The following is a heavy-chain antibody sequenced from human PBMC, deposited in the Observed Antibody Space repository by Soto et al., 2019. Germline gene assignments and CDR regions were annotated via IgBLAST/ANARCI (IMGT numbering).Heavy chain of an antibody. V-gene: IGHV4-59*08. D-gene: IGHD3-10*01. Sequence: SETLSLTCTVSGGSISSYYWSWIRQPPGKGLEWIGYIYYSGSTNYNPSLKSRVTISVDTSKNQFSLKLSSVTAADTAVYYCARRVILWFGDLSDYGMDVWGQRTTVTVSS. CDR1: GGSISSYY. CDR3: ARRVILWFGDLSDYGMDV. CDR2: IYYSGST. J-gene: IGHJ6*02.